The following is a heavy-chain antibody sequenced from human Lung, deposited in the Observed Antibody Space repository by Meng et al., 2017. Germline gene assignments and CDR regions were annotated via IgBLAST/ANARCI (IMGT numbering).Heavy chain of an antibody. V-gene: IGHV1-18*01. CDR2: ISPYNGYT. J-gene: IGHJ4*02. CDR3: AILSHCTGGTCYPYDY. CDR1: GYTFTTYG. Sequence: QVTLMQSGAEVNKPGASVKVSCKASGYTFTTYGISWVRQAPGQGLEWMGWISPYNGYTSSIQKFQGRVTMTTDTSTSTAYMELMSLGSDDTAVYYCAILSHCTGGTCYPYDYWGQGTLVTVSS. D-gene: IGHD2-15*01.